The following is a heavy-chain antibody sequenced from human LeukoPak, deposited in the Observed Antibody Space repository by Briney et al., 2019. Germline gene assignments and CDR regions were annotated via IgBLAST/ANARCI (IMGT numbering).Heavy chain of an antibody. J-gene: IGHJ3*02. CDR2: INHSGST. Sequence: SETLSLTCAVYGGSFSGYYWSWIRQPPGKGLEWIGEINHSGSTNYNPSLKSRVTISVDTSKNQFSLKLSSVTAADTAVYYCARVGWLRSPDAFDIWGQGTMVTVSS. CDR1: GGSFSGYY. CDR3: ARVGWLRSPDAFDI. V-gene: IGHV4-34*01. D-gene: IGHD5-12*01.